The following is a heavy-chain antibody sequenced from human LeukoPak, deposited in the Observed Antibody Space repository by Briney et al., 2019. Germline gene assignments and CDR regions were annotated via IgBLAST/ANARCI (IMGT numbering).Heavy chain of an antibody. Sequence: GSLRLSCAASGFTFSSYWMHWVRQAPGKGLVWVSRINTDGSSTSYADSVKGRFTISRDNSKNTLYLQMNSLRAEDTAVYYCARGVYGDYGNAFDIWGQGTMVTVSS. CDR1: GFTFSSYW. CDR2: INTDGSST. J-gene: IGHJ3*02. D-gene: IGHD4-17*01. V-gene: IGHV3-74*01. CDR3: ARGVYGDYGNAFDI.